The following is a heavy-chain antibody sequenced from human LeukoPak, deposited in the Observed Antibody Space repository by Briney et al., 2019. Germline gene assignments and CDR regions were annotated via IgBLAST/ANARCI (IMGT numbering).Heavy chain of an antibody. CDR1: GGSISSSSYY. D-gene: IGHD1-26*01. CDR3: ARRGSYYNVADY. CDR2: IYYSGST. Sequence: SETLSLTCTVSGGSISSSSYYWGWIRQPPGKGLEWIGNIYYSGSTYYNPSLKSRVTISVDTSKNQFSLKLSSVTAADTAVYYCARRGSYYNVADYWGQGTLVTVSP. V-gene: IGHV4-39*01. J-gene: IGHJ4*02.